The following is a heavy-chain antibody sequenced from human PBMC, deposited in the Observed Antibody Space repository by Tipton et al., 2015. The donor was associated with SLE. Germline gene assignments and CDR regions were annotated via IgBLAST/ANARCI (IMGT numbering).Heavy chain of an antibody. J-gene: IGHJ5*01. CDR2: IYAGSGSETT. CDR3: AGPWGGDLDP. Sequence: TLSLTCIVSGGPISGSFWSWIRQPVGKGLEWIGRIYAGSGSETTNYNPSLQSRLSMSVDTSKHQFSLRLSSVTTEDTDVYYCAGPWGGDLDPWGQGPLDTVSS. CDR1: GGPISGSF. V-gene: IGHV4-4*07. D-gene: IGHD3-16*01.